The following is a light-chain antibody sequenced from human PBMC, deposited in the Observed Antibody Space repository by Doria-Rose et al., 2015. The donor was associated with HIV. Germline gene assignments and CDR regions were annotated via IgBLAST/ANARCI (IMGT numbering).Light chain of an antibody. J-gene: IGKJ1*01. Sequence: QSPSSLSASVGDGVTITCRASQDISNYLAWYQQKPGKSPKLLIYTTTTLQSGVPSRFSGSGSGRNLTLSISSLQPEDVATYFCQKYNTAPPTFGQGTKVEVK. CDR1: QDISNY. CDR2: TTT. CDR3: QKYNTAPPT. V-gene: IGKV1-27*01.